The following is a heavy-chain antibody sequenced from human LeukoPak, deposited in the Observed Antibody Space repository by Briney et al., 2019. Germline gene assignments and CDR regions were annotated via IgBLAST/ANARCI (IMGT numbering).Heavy chain of an antibody. CDR2: MNPNSGNT. Sequence: ASVKVSCKASEYTFTSYDINWVRQATGQGLEWMGWMNPNSGNTGYAQKFQGRVTMTRDTSITTAYMELSSLRSEDTAVYYCARAWAGYDFWSGYYSAFDIWGQGTMVTVSS. CDR3: ARAWAGYDFWSGYYSAFDI. V-gene: IGHV1-8*01. D-gene: IGHD3-3*01. CDR1: EYTFTSYD. J-gene: IGHJ3*02.